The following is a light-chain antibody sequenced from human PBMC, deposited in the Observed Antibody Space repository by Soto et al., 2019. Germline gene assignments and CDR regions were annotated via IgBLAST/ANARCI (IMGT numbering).Light chain of an antibody. CDR1: SSNIGNNY. J-gene: IGLJ3*02. CDR3: GTWDSSLSAGV. Sequence: QSALTQPPSVSAAPGQKVTISCSGSSSNIGNNYVSWYQQLPGTAPKLLIYENTNRPSGIPDRFSGSKSGTSATLGITGLQTGDEADYYCGTWDSSLSAGVFGGGTKLTVL. V-gene: IGLV1-51*02. CDR2: ENT.